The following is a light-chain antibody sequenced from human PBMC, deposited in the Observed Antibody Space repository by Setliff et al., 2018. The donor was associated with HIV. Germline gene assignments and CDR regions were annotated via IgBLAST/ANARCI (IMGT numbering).Light chain of an antibody. CDR1: SSNIGNNY. Sequence: QSVLTQPPSVSAAPGQKVTISCSGSSSNIGNNYVSWYQQFPGTAPKLFVYENNKRPSGIPDRVSGSKSGTSATLGITGLQTGDEADYYCGTWDSSLSAPVLGGGTKVTVL. J-gene: IGLJ3*02. CDR3: GTWDSSLSAPV. V-gene: IGLV1-51*02. CDR2: ENN.